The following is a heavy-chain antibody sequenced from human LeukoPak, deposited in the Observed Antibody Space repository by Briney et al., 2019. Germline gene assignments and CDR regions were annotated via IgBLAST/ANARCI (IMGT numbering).Heavy chain of an antibody. Sequence: SETLSLTCTVSGGSISSSSYYWGWIRQPPGKGLEWIGSIYYSGSTYYNPSLKSRVTISVDTSKNQFSLKLSSVTAVDTAVYYCARTSGYCSGGSCFGAFDIWGQGTMVTVSS. D-gene: IGHD2-15*01. V-gene: IGHV4-39*07. CDR2: IYYSGST. CDR3: ARTSGYCSGGSCFGAFDI. CDR1: GGSISSSSYY. J-gene: IGHJ3*02.